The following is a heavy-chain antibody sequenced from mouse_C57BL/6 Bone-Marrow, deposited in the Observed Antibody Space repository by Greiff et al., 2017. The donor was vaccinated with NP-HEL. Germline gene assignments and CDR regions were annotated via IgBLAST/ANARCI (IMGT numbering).Heavy chain of an antibody. CDR2: IYPRSGNT. CDR1: GYTFTSYG. CDR3: ARSEGSYYGSY. J-gene: IGHJ3*01. Sequence: VQLQQSGAELARPGASVKLSCKASGYTFTSYGISWVKQRTGQGLEWIGEIYPRSGNTYYNEKFKGKATFTADTSSNTAYMQLSSLTTEDSAIYYCARSEGSYYGSYWGQGTLVTVSA. V-gene: IGHV1-81*01. D-gene: IGHD1-1*01.